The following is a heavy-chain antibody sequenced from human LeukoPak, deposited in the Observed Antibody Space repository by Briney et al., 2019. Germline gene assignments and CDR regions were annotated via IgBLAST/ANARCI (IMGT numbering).Heavy chain of an antibody. CDR1: GYTFTSYD. CDR3: ARPTSYYDYVWGSYRRTNWFDP. D-gene: IGHD3-16*02. J-gene: IGHJ5*02. CDR2: MNPNSGNT. V-gene: IGHV1-8*01. Sequence: ASVTVSCKAAGYTFTSYDINWVRQATGQGLEWMGWMNPNSGNTGYAQKVQGRVTMTRNTSISTAYMELSSLSSEDTAVYYCARPTSYYDYVWGSYRRTNWFDPWGQGTLVTVSS.